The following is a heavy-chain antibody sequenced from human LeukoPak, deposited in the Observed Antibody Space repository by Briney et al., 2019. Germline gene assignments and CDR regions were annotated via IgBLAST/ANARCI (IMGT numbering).Heavy chain of an antibody. J-gene: IGHJ4*02. D-gene: IGHD1-7*01. CDR1: GGSISSYY. CDR2: IYYSGST. CDR3: ASGGNYWYYFDY. V-gene: IGHV4-59*08. Sequence: NSSETLSLTCTVSGGSISSYYWSWIRQPPGKGLEWIGYIYYSGSTNCNPSLKSRVTISLDTSKNQFSLKLSSVTAADTAVYYCASGGNYWYYFDYWGQGTLVTVSS.